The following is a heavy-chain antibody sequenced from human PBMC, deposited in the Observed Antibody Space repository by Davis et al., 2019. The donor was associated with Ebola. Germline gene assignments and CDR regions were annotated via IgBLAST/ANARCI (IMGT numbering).Heavy chain of an antibody. D-gene: IGHD2-2*03. Sequence: PGGSLRLSCVVSGFMFSTYGMHWVRQAPGKGLEWVANIKQDGSEKYYVDSVKGRFTISRDNAKNSLYLEMNSLRAEDTALYYCAKGNMDLRGQGTLVTVSS. CDR2: IKQDGSEK. V-gene: IGHV3-7*01. CDR1: GFMFSTYG. J-gene: IGHJ4*02. CDR3: AKGNMDL.